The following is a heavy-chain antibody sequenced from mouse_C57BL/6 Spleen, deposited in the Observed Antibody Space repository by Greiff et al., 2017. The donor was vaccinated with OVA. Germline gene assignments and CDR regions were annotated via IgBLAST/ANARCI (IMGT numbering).Heavy chain of an antibody. D-gene: IGHD1-1*01. CDR2: ISDGGSYT. V-gene: IGHV5-4*03. CDR1: GFTFSSYA. J-gene: IGHJ4*01. Sequence: DVKLVESGGGLVKPGGSLKLSCAASGFTFSSYAMSWVRQTPEKRLEWVATISDGGSYTYYPDNVKGRFTISRDNAKNNLYLQMSHLKSEDTAMYYCARGGLLRGYYAMDYWGQGTSVTVSS. CDR3: ARGGLLRGYYAMDY.